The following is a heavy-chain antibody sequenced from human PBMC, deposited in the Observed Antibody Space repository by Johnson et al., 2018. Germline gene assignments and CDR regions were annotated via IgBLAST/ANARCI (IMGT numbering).Heavy chain of an antibody. CDR2: IRTKTNNYAT. CDR1: GFTFSDSI. D-gene: IGHD2-21*02. J-gene: IGHJ6*03. CDR3: SAVVTGHHYMDV. V-gene: IGHV3-73*01. Sequence: VQLGESGGGLVQPGGSMKLSCAASGFTFSDSIVYWVRQASGKGLEWVARIRTKTNNYATSYAASVMGSFTITRDDSKNTAYLQLNSLKSEDTAVYYCSAVVTGHHYMDVWGKGTTVTVSS.